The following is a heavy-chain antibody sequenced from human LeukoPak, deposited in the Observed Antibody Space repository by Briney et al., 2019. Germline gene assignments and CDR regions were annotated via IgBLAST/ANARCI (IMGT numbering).Heavy chain of an antibody. Sequence: PSETLSLTCAVYGGSFSGYYWSWIRQPPGKGLEWIGEINQSGSTNYNPSLKSRVTISVDTSKNQFSLKLSSVTAADTAVYYCARGGWLRHFDYWGQGTLVTVSS. V-gene: IGHV4-34*01. J-gene: IGHJ4*02. CDR3: ARGGWLRHFDY. CDR2: INQSGST. CDR1: GGSFSGYY. D-gene: IGHD5-12*01.